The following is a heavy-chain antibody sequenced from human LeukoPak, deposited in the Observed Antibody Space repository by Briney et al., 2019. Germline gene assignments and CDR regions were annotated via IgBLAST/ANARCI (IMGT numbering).Heavy chain of an antibody. D-gene: IGHD3-22*01. CDR2: IIPIFGTA. Sequence: SVKVSCKASGGTFSSYAISWVRQAPGQGLEWMGRIIPIFGTANYAQKFQGRVTITTDESTSTAYMELSSLRSEDTAVYYCARDRRYYYDSSGYYNFDYWGQGTLVTVSS. CDR3: ARDRRYYYDSSGYYNFDY. V-gene: IGHV1-69*05. J-gene: IGHJ4*02. CDR1: GGTFSSYA.